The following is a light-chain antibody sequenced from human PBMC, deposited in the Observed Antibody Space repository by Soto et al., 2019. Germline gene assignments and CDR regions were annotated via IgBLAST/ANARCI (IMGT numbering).Light chain of an antibody. CDR1: QGISNY. Sequence: DIQMTQSPSSLSASVGDRVTITCRASQGISNYIAWYQQKPGKAPKLLIYAASTLQSGVPSRFSGSGSGTLFTLTINSLQPEDVATYSCQKYSSVPLFGPGTKVDIK. CDR3: QKYSSVPL. J-gene: IGKJ3*01. V-gene: IGKV1-27*01. CDR2: AAS.